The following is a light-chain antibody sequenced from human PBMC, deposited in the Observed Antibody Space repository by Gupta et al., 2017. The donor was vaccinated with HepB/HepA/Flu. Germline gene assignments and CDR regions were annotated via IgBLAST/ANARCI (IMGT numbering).Light chain of an antibody. CDR1: SSNIGTSYN. Sequence: QSVLAQPPSVSGAPGQRVTITCTRNSSNIGTSYNVHWYQQLPGTAPKLLIYHNSNRPSGVPDRFSGSKSGTSASLAISGLQPEDEADYYCQSYDSSLSGSNVIFGGGTKLTVL. V-gene: IGLV1-40*01. J-gene: IGLJ2*01. CDR3: QSYDSSLSGSNVI. CDR2: HNS.